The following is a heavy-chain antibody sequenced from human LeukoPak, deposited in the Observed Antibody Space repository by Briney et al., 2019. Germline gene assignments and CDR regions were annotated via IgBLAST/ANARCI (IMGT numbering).Heavy chain of an antibody. CDR2: ISSSSSTI. D-gene: IGHD3-22*01. CDR1: GFTFSSYS. J-gene: IGHJ5*02. V-gene: IGHV3-48*04. Sequence: PGGSLRLSCAASGFTFSSYSMNWVRQAPGKGLEWVSYISSSSSTIYYADSVKGRFTISRDDAKNSLYLQMSSLRAEDTAVYYCARARPNYDSSGYRFDPWGQGTLVTVSS. CDR3: ARARPNYDSSGYRFDP.